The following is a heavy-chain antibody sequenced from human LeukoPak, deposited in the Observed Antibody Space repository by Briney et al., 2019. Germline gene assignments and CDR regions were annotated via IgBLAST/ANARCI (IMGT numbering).Heavy chain of an antibody. J-gene: IGHJ3*02. CDR3: ARRRLSSGGAFDI. V-gene: IGHV3-53*01. CDR2: IYSGGST. Sequence: PGGSLRLSCAASGFTVSSNYMSWVRQAPGKGLEWVSVIYSGGSTYYADSVKGRFTISRDNSKNTLYLQMNSLRAEDTAVDYCARRRLSSGGAFDIWGQGTMVTVSS. CDR1: GFTVSSNY. D-gene: IGHD6-19*01.